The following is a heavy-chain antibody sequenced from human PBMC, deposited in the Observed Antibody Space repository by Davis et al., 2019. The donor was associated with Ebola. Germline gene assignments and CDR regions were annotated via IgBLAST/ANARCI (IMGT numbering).Heavy chain of an antibody. V-gene: IGHV4-59*01. CDR3: ARAAAWVGATHY. CDR2: IYYSGST. D-gene: IGHD1-26*01. J-gene: IGHJ4*02. CDR1: GGSISSYY. Sequence: MPSETLSLTCTVSGGSISSYYWSWIRQSPGKGLEWIGYIYYSGSTNYNPSLKSRVTISLDTSKNQFSLKLSSVTAADTAVYYCARAAAWVGATHYWGQGTLVTASS.